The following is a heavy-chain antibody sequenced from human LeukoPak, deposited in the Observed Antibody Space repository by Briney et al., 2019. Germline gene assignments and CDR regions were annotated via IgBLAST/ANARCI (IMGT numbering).Heavy chain of an antibody. CDR1: GFTFSNYA. V-gene: IGHV3-23*01. CDR2: ISGSGATT. J-gene: IGHJ6*02. D-gene: IGHD3-16*01. Sequence: HTGGSLRLSCAASGFTFSNYAMSWVRQAPGKGLEWVSVISGSGATTDYADSVMGRVTISKDNSNNTLYLQLDSLRAEDTAVYFCAKGLWGAYYYGMDVWGQGTTVTISS. CDR3: AKGLWGAYYYGMDV.